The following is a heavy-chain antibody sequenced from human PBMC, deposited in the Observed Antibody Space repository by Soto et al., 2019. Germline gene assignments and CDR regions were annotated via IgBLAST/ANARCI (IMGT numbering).Heavy chain of an antibody. CDR2: IYHSGST. D-gene: IGHD5-12*01. V-gene: IGHV4-30-2*01. J-gene: IGHJ4*02. CDR3: ARNVEMATHFDY. CDR1: GGSISSGGYS. Sequence: PSETLSPTCAVSGGSISSGGYSWSWIRQPPGKGLEWIGYIYHSGSTYYNPSLKSRVTISVDRSKNQFSLKLSSVTAADTAVYYCARNVEMATHFDYWGQGTLVTVSS.